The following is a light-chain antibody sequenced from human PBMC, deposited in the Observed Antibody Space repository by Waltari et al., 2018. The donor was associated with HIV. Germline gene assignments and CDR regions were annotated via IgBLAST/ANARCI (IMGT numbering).Light chain of an antibody. CDR3: QQYNNHWT. Sequence: DIQMTQSPSTPAASVGDSVTITCRASQSINSWLAWYQQKPGKAPKLLIYKASTLQSGVPSRCSGSASAKKFTLISSSLQPDDFATYYCQQYNNHWTFGQGTKVE. CDR1: QSINSW. J-gene: IGKJ1*01. V-gene: IGKV1-5*03. CDR2: KAS.